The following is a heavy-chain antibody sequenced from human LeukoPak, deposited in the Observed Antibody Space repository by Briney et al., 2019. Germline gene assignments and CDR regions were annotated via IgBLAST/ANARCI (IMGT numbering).Heavy chain of an antibody. Sequence: PSGGSLRLSCAASGFTFSSYAMSWVRQAPGKGLEWVSAISGSGGSTYYADSVKGRFTISRDNSKNTLYLQMNSLRAEDTAVYYCAAREKWIAARPIDYWGQGTLVTVSS. CDR1: GFTFSSYA. J-gene: IGHJ4*02. CDR2: ISGSGGST. D-gene: IGHD6-6*01. V-gene: IGHV3-23*01. CDR3: AAREKWIAARPIDY.